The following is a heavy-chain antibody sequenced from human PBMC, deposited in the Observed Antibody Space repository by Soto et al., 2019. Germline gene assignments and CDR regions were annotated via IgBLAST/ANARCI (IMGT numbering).Heavy chain of an antibody. CDR3: ARMGRGYSGYDPFDY. V-gene: IGHV4-31*03. CDR1: GGSISSGGNY. J-gene: IGHJ4*02. Sequence: QAQLQESGPGLVKPSQTLSLTCSVSGGSISSGGNYLSWIRQHPGKGLEWIGYVYHSGSTYNSGTTDYNPSLRSRVTISLDTSKNQISLRLSSVTAADTAVYYCARMGRGYSGYDPFDYWGQGILVTVSS. D-gene: IGHD5-12*01. CDR2: VYHSGST.